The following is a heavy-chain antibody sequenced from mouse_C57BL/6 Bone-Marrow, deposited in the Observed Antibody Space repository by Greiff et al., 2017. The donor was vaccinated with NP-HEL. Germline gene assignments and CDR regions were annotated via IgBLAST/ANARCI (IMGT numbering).Heavy chain of an antibody. CDR2: IHPNSGST. CDR1: GYTFTSYW. CDR3: ARWGDYDEFAY. Sequence: QVQLQQPGAELVKPGASVKLSCKASGYTFTSYWMHWVKQRPGQGLEWIGMIHPNSGSTNYNEKFKSKATLTVDKSSSTAYMQLSSLTSEDSAVYYCARWGDYDEFAYWGQGTLVTVSA. V-gene: IGHV1-64*01. J-gene: IGHJ3*01. D-gene: IGHD2-4*01.